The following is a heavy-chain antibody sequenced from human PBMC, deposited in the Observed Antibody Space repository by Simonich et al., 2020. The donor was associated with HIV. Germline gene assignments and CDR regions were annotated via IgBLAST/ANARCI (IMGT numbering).Heavy chain of an antibody. CDR1: GGSISSSSYY. Sequence: QLQLQESGPGLVKPSETLSLTCTVSGGSISSSSYYWGWIRQPPGKGLEWIGSIYYTGSTYSNPSLKSRVTISGDKSKNQFSLNLSFVTAADTAVYYCATSSGLYAIDYWGQGTLVTVSS. V-gene: IGHV4-39*07. CDR3: ATSSGLYAIDY. CDR2: IYYTGST. D-gene: IGHD6-19*01. J-gene: IGHJ4*02.